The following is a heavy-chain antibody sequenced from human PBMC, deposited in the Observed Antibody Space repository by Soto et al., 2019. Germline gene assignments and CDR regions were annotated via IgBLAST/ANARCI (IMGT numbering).Heavy chain of an antibody. CDR3: AREGDDVLRFLEWLSDGGRYFDY. V-gene: IGHV4-59*12. Sequence: PSETLSLTCTVSDGSIGSDYWSWIRQPPGKGLEWLGNIDYIGNTNYNPSLKSRVTMSIDTSKNRFSLKLSSVTAADTAVYYCAREGDDVLRFLEWLSDGGRYFDYWGQGTLVTVSS. J-gene: IGHJ4*02. CDR2: IDYIGNT. CDR1: DGSIGSDY. D-gene: IGHD3-3*01.